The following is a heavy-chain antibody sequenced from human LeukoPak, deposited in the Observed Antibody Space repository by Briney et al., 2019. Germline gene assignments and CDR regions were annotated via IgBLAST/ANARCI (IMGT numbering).Heavy chain of an antibody. D-gene: IGHD6-19*01. V-gene: IGHV3-30*04. CDR2: ISHDGREK. CDR3: ARAVPGTENFDN. J-gene: IGHJ4*02. Sequence: GGSLRLSCAASGFTFNTYALHWVRQAPVKGLDWVAVISHDGREKFYADSVKGRFTISRDNSKNTLYLQMNSLRPEDTAIYYCARAVPGTENFDNWGQGTLVPVSS. CDR1: GFTFNTYA.